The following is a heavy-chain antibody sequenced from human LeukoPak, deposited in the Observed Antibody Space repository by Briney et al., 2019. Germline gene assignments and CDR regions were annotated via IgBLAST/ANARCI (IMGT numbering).Heavy chain of an antibody. CDR3: ARDRRRGGEDSYYFDY. D-gene: IGHD3-16*01. J-gene: IGHJ4*02. V-gene: IGHV3-30-3*01. Sequence: PGGSLRLSCAASGFTLSSYAMHWVRQAPGKGLEWVAVISYDGSNKYYADSVKGRFTISRDNSKNTLYLQMNSLRAEDTAVYYCARDRRRGGEDSYYFDYWGQGTLVTVSS. CDR2: ISYDGSNK. CDR1: GFTLSSYA.